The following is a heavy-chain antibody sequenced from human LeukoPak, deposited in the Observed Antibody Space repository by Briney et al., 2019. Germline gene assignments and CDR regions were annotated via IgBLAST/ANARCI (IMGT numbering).Heavy chain of an antibody. D-gene: IGHD2-2*01. CDR2: VTGSGGNT. J-gene: IGHJ4*02. V-gene: IGHV3-23*01. CDR1: GLTFSSYA. CDR3: AKDREVIVPAAGDY. Sequence: PGGSLRLSCAASGLTFSSYAMSWVRQAPGKGLEWVSAVTGSGGNTYYANSVKGRFTISRDNSKNTLHLQTNSLRAEDTAVYYCAKDREVIVPAAGDYWGQGTLVTVSS.